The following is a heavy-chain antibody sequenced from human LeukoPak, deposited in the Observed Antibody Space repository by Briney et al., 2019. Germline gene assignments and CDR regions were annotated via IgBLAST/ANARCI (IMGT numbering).Heavy chain of an antibody. J-gene: IGHJ3*02. D-gene: IGHD3-9*01. V-gene: IGHV5-51*01. CDR2: IYPGDSDT. CDR3: ATYYDILTGPPVAFDI. Sequence: GESLKISCKGSGYSFTSYWIGWVRQMPGKGLEWMGIIYPGDSDTRYSPSFQGQVTISADKSISTAYLQWSSLKASDTAMYYCATYYDILTGPPVAFDIWAKGQWSPSLQ. CDR1: GYSFTSYW.